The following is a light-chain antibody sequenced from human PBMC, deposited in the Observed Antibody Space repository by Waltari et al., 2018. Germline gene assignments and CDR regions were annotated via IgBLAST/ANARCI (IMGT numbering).Light chain of an antibody. CDR2: KAY. CDR1: QSISSW. J-gene: IGKJ1*01. CDR3: QQYNSYPWT. V-gene: IGKV1-5*03. Sequence: DIQMTQSASTLSASVGDRVTITCLASQSISSWLAWYQQKPGKAPKLLIYKAYSLESGVPSRFSGSGSGTEFTLTISSLQPDDFATYYCQQYNSYPWTFGQGTKVEIK.